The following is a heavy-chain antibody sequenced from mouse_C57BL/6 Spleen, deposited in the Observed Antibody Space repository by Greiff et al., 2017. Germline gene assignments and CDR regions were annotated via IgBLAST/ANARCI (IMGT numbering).Heavy chain of an antibody. D-gene: IGHD2-4*01. V-gene: IGHV1-66*01. CDR2: IYPGSGNT. CDR3: AGAGLRRGDAMDY. CDR1: GYSFTSYY. J-gene: IGHJ4*01. Sequence: QVQLKESGPELVKPGASVKISCKASGYSFTSYYIHWVKQRPGQGLEWIGWIYPGSGNTKYNEKFKGKATLTADTSSSTAYMQLSSLTSEDSAVYYCAGAGLRRGDAMDYWGQGTSVTVSS.